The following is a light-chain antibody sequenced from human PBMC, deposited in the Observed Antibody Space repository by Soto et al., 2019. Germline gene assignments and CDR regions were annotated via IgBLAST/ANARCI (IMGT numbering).Light chain of an antibody. CDR1: QSVSSY. Sequence: EIVLTQSPATLSLSPGERATLSCRASQSVSSYLAWYQQKPGQAPWLLIYDASNRATGVPARFNGSGSGTDFTLTISSLEPEDFAVYYCQQRSNWPLTFGGGTKVGIK. CDR3: QQRSNWPLT. V-gene: IGKV3-11*01. CDR2: DAS. J-gene: IGKJ4*01.